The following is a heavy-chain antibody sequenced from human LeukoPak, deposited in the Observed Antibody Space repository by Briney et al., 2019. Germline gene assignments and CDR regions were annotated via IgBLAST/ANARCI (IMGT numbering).Heavy chain of an antibody. Sequence: GGSLRLSCAASGFTFSIYWMNWVRQAPGKGLEWVANIKQDGSEKYYVDSVKGRFTISRDNAKNSLYLQMNSLRAEDMAVYYCARGWNYAYDYWGQGTLVTVSS. V-gene: IGHV3-7*01. CDR2: IKQDGSEK. J-gene: IGHJ4*02. D-gene: IGHD1-7*01. CDR3: ARGWNYAYDY. CDR1: GFTFSIYW.